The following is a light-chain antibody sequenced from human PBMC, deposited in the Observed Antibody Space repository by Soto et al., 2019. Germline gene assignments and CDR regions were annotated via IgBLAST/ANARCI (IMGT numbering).Light chain of an antibody. J-gene: IGKJ4*01. CDR2: AAS. CDR1: QGISRY. V-gene: IGKV1-9*01. CDR3: QQLNTYPVT. Sequence: IWMTQSPSSRSASVGDSVTITCRASQGISRYLSWYQQKPGRAPKLLISAASTLQSGVPARFSGSGSGTDFTLSITSLQPEDFATYYCQQLNTYPVTFGGGTKVDIK.